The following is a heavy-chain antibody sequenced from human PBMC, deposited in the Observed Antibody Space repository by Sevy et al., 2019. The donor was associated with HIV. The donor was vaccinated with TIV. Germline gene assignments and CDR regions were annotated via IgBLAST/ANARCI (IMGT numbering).Heavy chain of an antibody. D-gene: IGHD3-9*01. Sequence: GGSLRLSCAASGFTFSSYAMHWVRQAPGKGLEWMSIINYVGSTKYYADSVKGRFTISRDNSKNTVFLEMDSLRAEDTAVYHCAKATGRGSFVIHYWGLGSRVTVSS. J-gene: IGHJ4*02. CDR1: GFTFSSYA. V-gene: IGHV3-30*02. CDR2: INYVGSTK. CDR3: AKATGRGSFVIHY.